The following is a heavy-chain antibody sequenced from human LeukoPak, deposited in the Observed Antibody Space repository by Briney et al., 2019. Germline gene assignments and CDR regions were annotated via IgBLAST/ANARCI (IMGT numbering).Heavy chain of an antibody. D-gene: IGHD6-19*01. CDR1: GGSISSSSYY. V-gene: IGHV4-39*01. J-gene: IGHJ3*02. Sequence: NPSETLSLTCTVSGGSISSSSYYWGWIRQPPGKGLEWIGSIYYSGSTYYNPSLKSRVTISVDTSKNQFSLKLSSVTAADTAVYYCATAPSSGWYWADAFDIWGQGTMVTVSS. CDR3: ATAPSSGWYWADAFDI. CDR2: IYYSGST.